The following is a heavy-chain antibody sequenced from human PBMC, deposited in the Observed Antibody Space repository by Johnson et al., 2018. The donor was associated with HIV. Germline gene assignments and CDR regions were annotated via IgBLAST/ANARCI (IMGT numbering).Heavy chain of an antibody. CDR1: GFTFSSYD. CDR2: IGTAGDT. Sequence: VQLVESGGGLVQPGGSLRLSCAASGFTFSSYDMHWVRQATGKGLEWVSAIGTAGDTYYPDSVKGRFTISRDNAKNSLYLQMNSLRAEDTALYYCARGVQQFGAPGAFDIWGQGTVVTVSS. J-gene: IGHJ3*02. D-gene: IGHD3-16*01. V-gene: IGHV3-13*01. CDR3: ARGVQQFGAPGAFDI.